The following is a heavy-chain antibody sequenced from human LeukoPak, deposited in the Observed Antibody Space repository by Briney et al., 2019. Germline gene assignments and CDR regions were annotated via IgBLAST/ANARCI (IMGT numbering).Heavy chain of an antibody. V-gene: IGHV1-2*02. D-gene: IGHD1-26*01. CDR3: AIKQYSGSFYAF. CDR1: GYSSSDYY. CDR2: IKPNSGDT. J-gene: IGHJ4*02. Sequence: ASVKVSCKASGYSSSDYYIYWVRQAPGQGLEWMGWIKPNSGDTNYVQKFEGRVTMTRDTSISTAYMELSSLRSDDTAVYYCAIKQYSGSFYAFWGQGTLVTVSS.